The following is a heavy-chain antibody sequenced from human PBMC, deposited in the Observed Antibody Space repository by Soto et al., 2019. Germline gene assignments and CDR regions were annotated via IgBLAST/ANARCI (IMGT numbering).Heavy chain of an antibody. J-gene: IGHJ3*02. CDR2: ISSSSSYI. CDR3: ARDAGLPHPDRYCSGGSCYSVPAFDI. D-gene: IGHD2-15*01. Sequence: GGSLRLSCAASGFTFSSYSMNWVRQAPGKGLEWVSSISSSSSYIYYADSVKGRFTISRDNAKNSLYLQMNSLRAEDTAVYYCARDAGLPHPDRYCSGGSCYSVPAFDIWGQGTMVTVSS. V-gene: IGHV3-21*01. CDR1: GFTFSSYS.